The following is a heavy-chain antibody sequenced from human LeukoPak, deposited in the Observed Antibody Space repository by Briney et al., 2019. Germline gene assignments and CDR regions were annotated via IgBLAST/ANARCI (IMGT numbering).Heavy chain of an antibody. D-gene: IGHD3-10*01. V-gene: IGHV1-8*01. CDR2: MNPKSGNT. J-gene: IGHJ4*02. CDR3: ARTYYDSGSYYGY. Sequence: ASPKVSCKPSGYTFTSSDISWGPHTTRQGLEWMGWMNPKSGNTGYARKFQGRVTMTRNTSISTAYMELSSLRSEDTAVYYCARTYYDSGSYYGYWGQGILVTVSS. CDR1: GYTFTSSD.